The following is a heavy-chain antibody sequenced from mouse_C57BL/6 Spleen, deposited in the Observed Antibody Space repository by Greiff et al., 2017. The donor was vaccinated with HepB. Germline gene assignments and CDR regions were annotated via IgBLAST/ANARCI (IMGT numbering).Heavy chain of an antibody. Sequence: EVKVVESGPELVKPGASVKISCKASGYTFTDYYMNWVKQSHGKSLEWIGDINPNNGGTSYNQKFKGKATLTVDKSSSTAYMELRSLTSEDSAVYYCARSGRGDYFDYWGQGTTLTVSS. CDR1: GYTFTDYY. CDR3: ARSGRGDYFDY. J-gene: IGHJ2*01. D-gene: IGHD3-1*01. CDR2: INPNNGGT. V-gene: IGHV1-26*01.